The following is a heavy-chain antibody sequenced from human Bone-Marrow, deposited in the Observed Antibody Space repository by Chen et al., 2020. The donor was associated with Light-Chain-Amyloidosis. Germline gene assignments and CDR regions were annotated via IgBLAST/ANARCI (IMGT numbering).Heavy chain of an antibody. CDR3: ARGTLAAVHYSFYFGMEV. V-gene: IGHV1-3*01. CDR1: GFTFTTYA. D-gene: IGHD6-19*01. J-gene: IGHJ6*02. CDR2: INAANGNT. Sequence: QVQLVQSGAEVMNPGASVKISCKASGFTFTTYAIHWVRQAPGQRLEWMGWINAANGNTHYSQKLQDRVTITRDTSASQAYMELSGLRSEDTALYYCARGTLAAVHYSFYFGMEVWGQGTTVIVSS.